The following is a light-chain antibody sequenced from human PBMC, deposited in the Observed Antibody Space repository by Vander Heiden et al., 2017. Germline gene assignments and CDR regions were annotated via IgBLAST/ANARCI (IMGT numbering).Light chain of an antibody. J-gene: IGLJ2*01. V-gene: IGLV2-14*03. CDR1: SSDVGGYNY. CDR3: SSYTSSSTLV. CDR2: DVS. Sequence: SALPQPASVAGSPGQTVTISSTGTSSDVGGYNYCSWYQHHPGKAPNLIIYDVSNRPSGVSNRFSGSKSGNTASLTISGLQAEDEADYYCSSYTSSSTLVFGGGTKLTVL.